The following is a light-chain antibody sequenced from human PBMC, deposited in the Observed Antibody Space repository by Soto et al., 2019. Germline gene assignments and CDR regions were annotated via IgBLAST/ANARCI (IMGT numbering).Light chain of an antibody. Sequence: EIVLTQCPGTLSLSPGERSTLSCRASQSVSSSYLAWYQQKPGQAPRLLIYGASSRATGIPDRFSGSGSGTDFTLTISRLEPEDFAVYYCQQYGSSPLITVGQGTRLEIK. J-gene: IGKJ5*01. V-gene: IGKV3-20*01. CDR2: GAS. CDR1: QSVSSSY. CDR3: QQYGSSPLIT.